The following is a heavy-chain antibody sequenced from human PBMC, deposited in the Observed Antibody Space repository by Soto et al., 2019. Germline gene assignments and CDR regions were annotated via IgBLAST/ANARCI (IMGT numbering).Heavy chain of an antibody. CDR2: INSDGSST. J-gene: IGHJ6*02. D-gene: IGHD3-9*01. CDR1: GFTFSSYW. V-gene: IGHV3-74*01. CDR3: ARDTFDWFQGPVYYYYGMDV. Sequence: PGGSLRLSCAASGFTFSSYWMHWVRQAPGKGLVWVSRINSDGSSTSYADSVKGRFTISRDNAKNTLYLQMNSLRAEDTAVYYCARDTFDWFQGPVYYYYGMDVWGQGTTVTVSS.